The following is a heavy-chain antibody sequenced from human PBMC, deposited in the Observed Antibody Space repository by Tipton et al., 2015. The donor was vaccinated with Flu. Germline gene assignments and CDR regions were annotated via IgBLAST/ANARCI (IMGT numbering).Heavy chain of an antibody. V-gene: IGHV4-39*01. Sequence: TLSLTCTVSGGSISSSSYYWGWIRQSPGKGLEWIGSIYYSGSTYSNPSLESRVTMFVDTSKNQFSLKLSSVTAADTAVYYCARISFQWLGYMDVWGKGTTVTVSS. CDR3: ARISFQWLGYMDV. CDR1: GGSISSSSYY. CDR2: IYYSGST. D-gene: IGHD3-22*01. J-gene: IGHJ6*03.